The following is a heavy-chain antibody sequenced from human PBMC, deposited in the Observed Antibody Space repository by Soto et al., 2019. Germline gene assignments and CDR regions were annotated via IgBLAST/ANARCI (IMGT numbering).Heavy chain of an antibody. J-gene: IGHJ4*02. D-gene: IGHD1-26*01. CDR1: GGTFSSYT. CDR3: ARDPVGATAFDY. V-gene: IGHV1-69*08. Sequence: QVQLVQSGAEVKKPGSSVMVSCKASGGTFSSYTVSWVRQAPAQGLEWMGSIIPILGIADYAQKFQGRVTITADKSANTAFMELSSLRSEDTAVYYCARDPVGATAFDYWGQGTLVTVSS. CDR2: IIPILGIA.